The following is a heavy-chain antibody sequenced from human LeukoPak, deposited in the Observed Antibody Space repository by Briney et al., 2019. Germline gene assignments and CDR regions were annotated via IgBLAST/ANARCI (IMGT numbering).Heavy chain of an antibody. J-gene: IGHJ4*02. CDR3: ARHGSGPVGATNY. CDR2: IYYTGGT. V-gene: IGHV4-39*01. CDR1: GGSISSSSYC. D-gene: IGHD1-26*01. Sequence: TSETLSLTCTVSGGSISSSSYCWGWIRQPPGKGLEWIGSIYYTGGTYYNPSLKSRVTISVDTSKNQFSLNLRSVTAADTAVYYCARHGSGPVGATNYWGQGTLVTVSS.